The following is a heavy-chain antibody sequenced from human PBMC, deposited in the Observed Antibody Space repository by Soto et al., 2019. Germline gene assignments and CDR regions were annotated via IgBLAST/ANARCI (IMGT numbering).Heavy chain of an antibody. V-gene: IGHV1-2*04. Sequence: ASVKVSCKASGYTFTGYYMHWVRQAPGQGLEWMGWINPNSGGTNYAQKFQGWVTMTRDTSISTAYMELSRLRSDDTAVYYGAREAYYGSVTSPNWFDPWGQGTLVTVSS. J-gene: IGHJ5*02. CDR1: GYTFTGYY. D-gene: IGHD3-10*01. CDR2: INPNSGGT. CDR3: AREAYYGSVTSPNWFDP.